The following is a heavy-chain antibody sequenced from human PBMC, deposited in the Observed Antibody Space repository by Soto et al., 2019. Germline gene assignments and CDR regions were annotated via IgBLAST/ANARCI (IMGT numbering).Heavy chain of an antibody. J-gene: IGHJ6*02. CDR2: IDPSDSYT. CDR3: GIIMITFEGYGMDV. CDR1: GYSFTSYW. V-gene: IGHV5-10-1*01. Sequence: GSSLNLSCKGSGYSFTSYWISWVRQLPGKGLEWMGRIDPSDSYTNYSPSFQGHVTISADKSISTAYLQWSSLKASDTAMYYCGIIMITFEGYGMDVWGQGTTVTVSS. D-gene: IGHD3-16*01.